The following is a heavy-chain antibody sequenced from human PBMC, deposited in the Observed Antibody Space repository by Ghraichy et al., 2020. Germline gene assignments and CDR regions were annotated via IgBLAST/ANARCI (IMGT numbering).Heavy chain of an antibody. V-gene: IGHV4-34*01. CDR3: ASGYSYGAFDY. CDR1: GGSFSGYY. J-gene: IGHJ4*02. CDR2: INHSGST. Sequence: SETLSLTCAVYGGSFSGYYWSWIRQPPGKGLEWIGEINHSGSTNYNPSLKSRVTISVDTSKNQFSLKLSSVTAADTAVYYCASGYSYGAFDYWGQGTLVTVSS. D-gene: IGHD5-18*01.